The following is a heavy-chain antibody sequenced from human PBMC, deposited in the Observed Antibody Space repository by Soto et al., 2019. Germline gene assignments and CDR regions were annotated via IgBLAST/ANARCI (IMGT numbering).Heavy chain of an antibody. CDR2: IIPIFGKA. Sequence: SVKVSCKASGGTFSSYAISWVRQAPGQGLEWMGGIIPIFGKANYAQKLQGRVTMTTETSTNTAYTELRSLRSDDTAVYYCARALGYSGYAGMDVWGQGTTVTVSS. D-gene: IGHD5-12*01. J-gene: IGHJ6*02. CDR1: GGTFSSYA. CDR3: ARALGYSGYAGMDV. V-gene: IGHV1-69*05.